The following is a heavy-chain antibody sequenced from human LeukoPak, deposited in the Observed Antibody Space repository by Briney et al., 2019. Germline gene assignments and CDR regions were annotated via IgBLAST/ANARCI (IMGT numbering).Heavy chain of an antibody. CDR2: ILSRGSGGTT. V-gene: IGHV3-15*01. CDR1: GLTFTDAW. Sequence: PGGSLRLSCEVSGLTFTDAWMSWVRQAPGKGLEWVGRILSRGSGGTTDYAAPVKGRFTISRDDSKNAVYLEMYSLKSEDTAIYFCTHISNIPDLFTSWVQGTLVTVSS. D-gene: IGHD2-21*01. CDR3: THISNIPDLFTS. J-gene: IGHJ5*02.